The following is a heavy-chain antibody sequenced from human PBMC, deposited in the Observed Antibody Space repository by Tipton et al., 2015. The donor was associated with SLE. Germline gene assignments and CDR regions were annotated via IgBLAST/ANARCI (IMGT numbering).Heavy chain of an antibody. V-gene: IGHV4-59*12. D-gene: IGHD4-17*01. J-gene: IGHJ4*02. CDR3: ARELRCLDY. Sequence: LRLSCAVYGGSFSGYYWSWIRQPPGKGLEWIGYIYYSGSTNYNPSLKSRVTISVDTSKNQFSLKLSSVTAADTAVYYCARELRCLDYWGQGTLVTVSS. CDR2: IYYSGST. CDR1: GGSFSGYY.